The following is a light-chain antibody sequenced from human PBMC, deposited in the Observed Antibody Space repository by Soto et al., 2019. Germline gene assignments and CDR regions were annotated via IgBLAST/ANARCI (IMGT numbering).Light chain of an antibody. CDR1: QSISSD. Sequence: EIVMTQSPATLSVSPGESATLSCRASQSISSDLAWYQQKPGQPPRLLIYGASTSATGVPASFTGSGSGSDFTLTVSEQQSEHFAMYYCQQGHNWPLTFGQGTRLEI. V-gene: IGKV3-15*01. J-gene: IGKJ2*01. CDR2: GAS. CDR3: QQGHNWPLT.